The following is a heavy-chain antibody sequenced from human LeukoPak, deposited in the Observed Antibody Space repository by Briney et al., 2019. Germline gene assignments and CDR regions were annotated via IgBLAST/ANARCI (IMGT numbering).Heavy chain of an antibody. D-gene: IGHD3-3*01. CDR2: INHSGST. CDR1: GGSFSGYY. Sequence: SETLSLTCAVYGGSFSGYYWSWIRQPPGKGLEWIGEINHSGSTNYNPSLKSRVTISVDTSKNQFSLKLSSVTAADTAVYYCARGYYDFWSGYYYCFDYWGQGTLVTVSS. J-gene: IGHJ4*02. V-gene: IGHV4-34*01. CDR3: ARGYYDFWSGYYYCFDY.